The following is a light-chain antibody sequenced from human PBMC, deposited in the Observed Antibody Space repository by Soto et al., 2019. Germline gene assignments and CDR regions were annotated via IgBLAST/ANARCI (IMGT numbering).Light chain of an antibody. V-gene: IGKV3-15*01. J-gene: IGKJ4*01. CDR2: GAF. CDR1: QSVSYN. Sequence: EIVMTQSPATLSVSPGETATLSCRASQSVSYNLAWYQQKPGQGPRLLIYGAFTRATGIPARFSGSGSGTDFTLTISSPQSEDFAVYYCQPYKNWPPLTFGGGTKVEIK. CDR3: QPYKNWPPLT.